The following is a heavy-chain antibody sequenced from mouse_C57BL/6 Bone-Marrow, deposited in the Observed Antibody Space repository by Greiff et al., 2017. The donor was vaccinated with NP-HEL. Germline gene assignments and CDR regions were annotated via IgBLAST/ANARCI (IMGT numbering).Heavy chain of an antibody. CDR1: GYTFTDYN. D-gene: IGHD1-1*01. Sequence: VQLQQSGPELVKPGASVKMSCKASGYTFTDYNMHWVKQSPGQSLEWIGYIYPNNGGTSYNQKFKGKATLTVNKSSSTAYMKLRSLTSGDSAVYYCARRSTTVVARGNYFDYWGQGTTLTVSS. J-gene: IGHJ2*01. V-gene: IGHV1-22*01. CDR2: IYPNNGGT. CDR3: ARRSTTVVARGNYFDY.